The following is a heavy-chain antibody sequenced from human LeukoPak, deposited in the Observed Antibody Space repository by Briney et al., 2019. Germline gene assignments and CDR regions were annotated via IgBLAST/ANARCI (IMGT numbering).Heavy chain of an antibody. D-gene: IGHD2-15*01. Sequence: GRSLRLSCAASGFTFSSYAMHWVRQAPGKGLEWVAVISYDGSNKYYADSVKGRFTISRDNAKNSLYLQMNSLRAEDTAVYYCARWVSRLQFDPWGQGTLVTVSS. J-gene: IGHJ5*02. CDR3: ARWVSRLQFDP. V-gene: IGHV3-30-3*01. CDR2: ISYDGSNK. CDR1: GFTFSSYA.